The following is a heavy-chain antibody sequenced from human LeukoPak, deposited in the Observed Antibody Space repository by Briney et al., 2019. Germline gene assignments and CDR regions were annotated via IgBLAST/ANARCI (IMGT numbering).Heavy chain of an antibody. Sequence: GESLKISCKGSGYSFTSYWIGWVRQMPGKGLEWMGIIYPGDSDTRYSPSFQGQVTISADKSISTAYLQWSSLKASDTAMYYCARLVPYYYGSGDYWYFDLWGRGTLVTVSS. V-gene: IGHV5-51*01. CDR2: IYPGDSDT. CDR1: GYSFTSYW. D-gene: IGHD3-10*01. CDR3: ARLVPYYYGSGDYWYFDL. J-gene: IGHJ2*01.